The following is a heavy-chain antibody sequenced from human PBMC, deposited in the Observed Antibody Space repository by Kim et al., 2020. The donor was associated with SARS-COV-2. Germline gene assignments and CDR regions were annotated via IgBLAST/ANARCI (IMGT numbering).Heavy chain of an antibody. Sequence: SETLSLTCTVSGGSISSSSYYWGWIRQPPGKGLEWIGSIYYSGSTYYNPSLKSRVTISVDTSKNQFSLKLSSVTAADTAVYYCARQGGMIVLPFDYWGQG. J-gene: IGHJ4*02. CDR2: IYYSGST. D-gene: IGHD3-22*01. CDR1: GGSISSSSYY. V-gene: IGHV4-39*01. CDR3: ARQGGMIVLPFDY.